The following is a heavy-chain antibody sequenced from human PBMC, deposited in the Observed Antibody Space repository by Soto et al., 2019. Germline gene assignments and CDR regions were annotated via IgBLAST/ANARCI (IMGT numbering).Heavy chain of an antibody. V-gene: IGHV4-4*07. CDR1: GASLNNYY. CDR2: IYTSGST. D-gene: IGHD1-26*01. J-gene: IGHJ4*02. Sequence: QVQLQESGPGLVKASETLSLTCTVSGASLNNYYWSWARQPAGKGLEWVGRIYTSGSTNYNPSLESRVTRSVDTSKNQFSRKLSSVTAADTAVYYCARGSLAPDYWGQGTLVPVSS. CDR3: ARGSLAPDY.